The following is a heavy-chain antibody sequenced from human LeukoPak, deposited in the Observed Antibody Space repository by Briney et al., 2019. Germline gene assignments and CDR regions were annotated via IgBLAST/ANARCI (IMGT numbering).Heavy chain of an antibody. D-gene: IGHD6-19*01. J-gene: IGHJ4*02. V-gene: IGHV3-23*01. CDR1: GFTFSSYW. CDR3: AKAWGQWPPYHGIDY. Sequence: QPGGSLRLSCAASGFTFSSYWMHWVRQAPGKGLEWVSAISGSGGSTYYADSVKGRFTISRDNSKNTLYLQMNSLRAEDTAVYYCAKAWGQWPPYHGIDYWGQGTLVTVSS. CDR2: ISGSGGST.